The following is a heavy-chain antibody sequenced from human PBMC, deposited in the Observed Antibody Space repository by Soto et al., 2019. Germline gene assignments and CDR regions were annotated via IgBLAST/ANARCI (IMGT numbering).Heavy chain of an antibody. Sequence: SETLSLTCTVSGGSISSSGSYWGWVRQPPGKGLEWIVSFYYTGGTYSTYYNPSLKSRVTISVDTPKRQFSLNLRSVTAADTAVYYCARGAPRGIIHDFDSWGQGSMVTVSS. CDR3: ARGAPRGIIHDFDS. CDR1: GGSISSSGSY. V-gene: IGHV4-39*01. J-gene: IGHJ4*02. CDR2: FYYTGGTYST. D-gene: IGHD3-10*01.